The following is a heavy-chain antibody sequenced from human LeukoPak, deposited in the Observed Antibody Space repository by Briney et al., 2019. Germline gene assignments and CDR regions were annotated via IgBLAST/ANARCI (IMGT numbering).Heavy chain of an antibody. J-gene: IGHJ3*02. D-gene: IGHD3-22*01. CDR3: AKGGRVTMIVVAKSAFDI. Sequence: GGSLRLSCAPSGFTFSSYGMHWVRQAPGKGLEWGAFIRYDGSYKYYADSVKGRFTISRDNSKNTLYLQMNSLNTEDTAVYYCAKGGRVTMIVVAKSAFDIWGQGTMVTVSS. CDR1: GFTFSSYG. V-gene: IGHV3-30*02. CDR2: IRYDGSYK.